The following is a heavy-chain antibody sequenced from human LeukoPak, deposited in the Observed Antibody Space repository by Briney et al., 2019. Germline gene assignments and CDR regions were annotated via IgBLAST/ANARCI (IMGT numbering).Heavy chain of an antibody. CDR1: GFTFDDYG. Sequence: GGSLRLSCAASGFTFDDYGMSWVRQAPGKGLVWVSRINSDGSSISYADSVKGRFTISRDNAKNTLYLQMNSLRAEDTAVYYCVSSEWYAAFDIWGQGTIVTVSS. CDR3: VSSEWYAAFDI. CDR2: INSDGSSI. D-gene: IGHD6-19*01. V-gene: IGHV3-74*01. J-gene: IGHJ3*02.